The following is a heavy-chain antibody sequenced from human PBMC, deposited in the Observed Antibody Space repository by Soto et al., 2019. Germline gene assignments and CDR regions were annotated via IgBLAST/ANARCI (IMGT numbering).Heavy chain of an antibody. CDR2: IFYSGDI. Sequence: VQLQGSGPGLVKPSQTLSLTCTVSGASVNTGDYYWSYIRQSPGKGLEWLGYIFYSGDIYYNPSLKSRATISLNTSRNQISLTLTSVTAADTAVYFCVGTGTTDDFWGQCTLVTVSS. CDR3: VGTGTTDDF. D-gene: IGHD1-7*01. J-gene: IGHJ1*01. CDR1: GASVNTGDYY. V-gene: IGHV4-30-4*01.